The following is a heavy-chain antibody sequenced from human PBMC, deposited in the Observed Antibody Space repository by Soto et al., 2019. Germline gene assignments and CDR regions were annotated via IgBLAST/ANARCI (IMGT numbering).Heavy chain of an antibody. J-gene: IGHJ4*02. Sequence: QVQLQESGPGLVKPSGTLSLTCAVPGGSFTSNNWWIWVRQPPGQGLEWIGEIYRTGSTNYNPSLKSRVTISLDKSENQFSLKVTSLTAADTAVYYCASRDPGTSVDYWGQGTLVTVSS. CDR3: ASRDPGTSVDY. CDR2: IYRTGST. D-gene: IGHD1-7*01. V-gene: IGHV4-4*02. CDR1: GGSFTSNNW.